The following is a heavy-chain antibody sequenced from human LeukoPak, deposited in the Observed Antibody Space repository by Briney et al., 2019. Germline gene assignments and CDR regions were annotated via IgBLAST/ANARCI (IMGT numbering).Heavy chain of an antibody. CDR1: GYSISSGYY. Sequence: PSETLSLTCTVSGYSISSGYYWGWIRQPPGKGLEWIGSIYHSGSTYYNPSLKSRVTISVDTSKNQFSLKLTSVTAADTAVYYCARETSQKGAHYMDVWGKGTTVTISS. V-gene: IGHV4-38-2*02. D-gene: IGHD3-16*01. J-gene: IGHJ6*03. CDR2: IYHSGST. CDR3: ARETSQKGAHYMDV.